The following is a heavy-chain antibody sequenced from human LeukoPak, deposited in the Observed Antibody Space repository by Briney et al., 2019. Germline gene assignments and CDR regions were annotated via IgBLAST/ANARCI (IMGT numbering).Heavy chain of an antibody. D-gene: IGHD1-7*01. CDR2: INHSGST. CDR3: ARKQTGTMYDV. J-gene: IGHJ4*02. CDR1: GGSFSGYY. V-gene: IGHV4-34*01. Sequence: SETLSLTRAVYGGSFSGYYWSWIRQPPGKGLEWIGEINHSGSTNYNPSLKSRVTISVDTSDNQFSLRLYSVTAADTAVYYCARKQTGTMYDVWGQGTQVTVSS.